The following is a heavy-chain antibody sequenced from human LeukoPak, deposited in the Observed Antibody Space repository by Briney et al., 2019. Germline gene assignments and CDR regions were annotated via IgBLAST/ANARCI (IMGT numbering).Heavy chain of an antibody. Sequence: TGGSLRLSCAASGFTFSSYGMPWVRQAPGKGLEWVAVISYDGSNKYYADSVKGRFTISRDNSKNTLYLQMNSLRAEDTAVYYCAKDALWFGELYFDYWGQGTLVTVSS. CDR3: AKDALWFGELYFDY. CDR2: ISYDGSNK. CDR1: GFTFSSYG. D-gene: IGHD3-10*01. J-gene: IGHJ4*02. V-gene: IGHV3-30*18.